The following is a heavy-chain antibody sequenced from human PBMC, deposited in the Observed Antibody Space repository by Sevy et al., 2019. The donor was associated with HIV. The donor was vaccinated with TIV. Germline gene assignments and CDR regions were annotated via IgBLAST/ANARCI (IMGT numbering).Heavy chain of an antibody. Sequence: GGSLRLSCAGSGFTGNVYSMNWVRQAPGKGLEWISYISHDSTAIYYAASVKGRFTISRDDAKNSVYLQMNSLRDEDTAVYYCARDYPNWASSPWGQGTLVTVSS. J-gene: IGHJ5*02. CDR1: GFTGNVYS. CDR2: ISHDSTAI. D-gene: IGHD3-16*01. CDR3: ARDYPNWASSP. V-gene: IGHV3-48*02.